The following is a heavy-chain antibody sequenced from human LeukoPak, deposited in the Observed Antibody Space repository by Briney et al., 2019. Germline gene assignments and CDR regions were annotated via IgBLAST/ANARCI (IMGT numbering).Heavy chain of an antibody. CDR3: AKSRYGGYDFFDY. D-gene: IGHD5-12*01. Sequence: GGSLRLSCAASGFTFGNYVLTWVRQAPGKGLDWVSTISGSGGNTFYADSVKGRFTISRDSSRNTLFLQMSSLRAGDTAIYYCAKSRYGGYDFFDYWGQGALATVSS. CDR1: GFTFGNYV. CDR2: ISGSGGNT. V-gene: IGHV3-23*01. J-gene: IGHJ4*02.